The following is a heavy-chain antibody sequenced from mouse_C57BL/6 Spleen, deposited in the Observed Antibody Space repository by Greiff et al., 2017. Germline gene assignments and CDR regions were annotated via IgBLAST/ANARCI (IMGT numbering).Heavy chain of an antibody. CDR2: IYPGGGYT. V-gene: IGHV1-63*01. CDR3: AREGDGKFDY. Sequence: QVQLQQSGAELVRPGTSVKMSCKASGYTFTNYWIGWAKQRPGHGLEWIGDIYPGGGYTNYNEKFKGKATLTADKSSSTAYMQFSSLTSEDSAIYYCAREGDGKFDYWGQGTTLTVSS. CDR1: GYTFTNYW. J-gene: IGHJ2*01. D-gene: IGHD2-3*01.